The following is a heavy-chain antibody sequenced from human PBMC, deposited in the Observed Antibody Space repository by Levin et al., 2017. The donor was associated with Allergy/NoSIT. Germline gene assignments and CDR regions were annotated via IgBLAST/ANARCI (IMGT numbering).Heavy chain of an antibody. V-gene: IGHV3-23*01. Sequence: GGSLRLSCAASGFTFSRYAMSWVRQPPGKGLEWVSPISGSGTTTYYADSVKGRFTVSRDNIENTLYLQMNSLRPDDTAVYYCARDPYYGSGSDYKGFGQLDLWGQGTLVTVFS. CDR1: GFTFSRYA. CDR2: ISGSGTTT. CDR3: ARDPYYGSGSDYKGFGQLDL. D-gene: IGHD3-10*01. J-gene: IGHJ4*02.